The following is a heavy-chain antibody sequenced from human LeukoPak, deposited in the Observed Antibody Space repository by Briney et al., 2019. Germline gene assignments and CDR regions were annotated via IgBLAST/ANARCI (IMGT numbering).Heavy chain of an antibody. CDR1: GGSISSGSYY. Sequence: PSQTLSLTCTVSGGSISSGSYYWSWIRQPARKGLEWIGRIYTSGSTNYNPSLKSRVTISVDTSKNQFSLKLSSVTAADTAVYYCAREARGVIKSWGQGTLVTVSS. V-gene: IGHV4-61*02. CDR3: AREARGVIKS. J-gene: IGHJ5*02. D-gene: IGHD3-10*01. CDR2: IYTSGST.